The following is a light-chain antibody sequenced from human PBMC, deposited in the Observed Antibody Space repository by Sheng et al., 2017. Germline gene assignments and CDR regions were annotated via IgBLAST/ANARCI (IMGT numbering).Light chain of an antibody. J-gene: IGLJ2*01. CDR3: TSFTGSTTLDVV. CDR2: DVT. CDR1: SSDVGGYDY. V-gene: IGLV2-14*01. Sequence: QSALTQPDSVSGSPGQSITISCTGTSSDVGGYDYVSWYQQHPGKAPKLMIYDVTNRPSGVSNRFSGSKSGNTASLTISGLQAEDEADYYCTSFTGSTTLDVVFGGGTKLTVL.